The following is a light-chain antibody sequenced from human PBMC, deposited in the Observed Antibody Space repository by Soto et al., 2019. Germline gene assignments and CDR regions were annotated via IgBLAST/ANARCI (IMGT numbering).Light chain of an antibody. CDR1: QSVSSK. V-gene: IGKV3-15*01. CDR2: DTS. CDR3: QQYSNWPPIT. Sequence: ETVMTQSPVTLSVSPGERATLSCRASQSVSSKLAWYQQKPGQAPRLLIYDTSTRATGIPARFSGSGSGTEFTLTISSLQSEDFAVYYCQQYSNWPPITFGQGTRLEIK. J-gene: IGKJ5*01.